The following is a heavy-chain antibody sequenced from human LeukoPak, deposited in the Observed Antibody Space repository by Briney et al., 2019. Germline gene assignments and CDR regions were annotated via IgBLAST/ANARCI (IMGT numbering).Heavy chain of an antibody. J-gene: IGHJ4*02. Sequence: PSETLSLTCTVSGGSVSSGSDYWSWIRQPPGKGLEWIGHISYSGSTNHNTSLKSRVDISLDTSKNQLSLKLSSVTTADTAVYYCARGQGALWFGELWGQGNLVTVSS. V-gene: IGHV4-61*01. D-gene: IGHD3-10*01. CDR1: GGSVSSGSDY. CDR2: ISYSGST. CDR3: ARGQGALWFGEL.